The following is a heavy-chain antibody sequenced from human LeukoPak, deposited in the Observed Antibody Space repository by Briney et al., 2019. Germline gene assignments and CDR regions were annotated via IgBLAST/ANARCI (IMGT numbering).Heavy chain of an antibody. D-gene: IGHD6-13*01. CDR2: ISAYNGNT. Sequence: GASVKVSCKASGYTFTSYGISWVRQAPGQGLEWMGWISAYNGNTNYAQKLQGRVTMTTDTSTSTAYMELRSLRSDDTAVYYCARDLRAPKRIIAAAGTLDNWFDPWGQGTLVTVSS. J-gene: IGHJ5*02. CDR3: ARDLRAPKRIIAAAGTLDNWFDP. V-gene: IGHV1-18*01. CDR1: GYTFTSYG.